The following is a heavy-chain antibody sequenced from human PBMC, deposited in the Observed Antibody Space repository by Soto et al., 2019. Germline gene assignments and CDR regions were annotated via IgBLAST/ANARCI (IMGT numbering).Heavy chain of an antibody. CDR2: INHSGST. J-gene: IGHJ4*02. CDR1: GGSVSGYY. CDR3: ARGIYGDYEHYFDY. V-gene: IGHV4-34*01. D-gene: IGHD4-17*01. Sequence: QVQLQQWGAGLLKPSETLSLTCAVYGGSVSGYYWSWIRQPPGKGLEWIGEINHSGSTNYTPSLKSRVTISVATSQNQFSLKLSSVTAADTAVYYCARGIYGDYEHYFDYWGQGTLVTVSS.